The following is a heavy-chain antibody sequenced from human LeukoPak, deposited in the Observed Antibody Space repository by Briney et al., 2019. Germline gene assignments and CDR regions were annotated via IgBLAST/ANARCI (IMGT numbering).Heavy chain of an antibody. Sequence: KPSQTLSLTCTVSGDSISSGSYYWTWIRQPAGKGLEWIGRIYTSGSTNYNPSLKSRVPISVDTSKTQFSLNLSSVTAADTAVYYCARVGTIVGATKGFMAFDIWGQGTMVTVSS. D-gene: IGHD1-26*01. J-gene: IGHJ3*02. CDR1: GDSISSGSYY. CDR3: ARVGTIVGATKGFMAFDI. CDR2: IYTSGST. V-gene: IGHV4-61*02.